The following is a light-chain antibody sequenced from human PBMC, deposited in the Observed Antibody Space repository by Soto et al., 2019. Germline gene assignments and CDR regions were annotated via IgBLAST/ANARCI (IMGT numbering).Light chain of an antibody. CDR2: AAS. V-gene: IGKV1-39*01. J-gene: IGKJ5*01. CDR3: QQAYSFPIT. CDR1: QSISRY. Sequence: DIQMSQSPSSLSAAGGDGVTITCRASQSISRYLNWYQQKPGLAPKLLIYAASALQSGVPSRFSGSGSGTDFILTISSLQPEDFATYYCQQAYSFPITFGQGTRLEI.